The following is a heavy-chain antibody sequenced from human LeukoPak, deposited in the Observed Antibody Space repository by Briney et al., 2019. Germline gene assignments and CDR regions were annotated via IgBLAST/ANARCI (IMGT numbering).Heavy chain of an antibody. CDR2: INHSGST. J-gene: IGHJ4*02. V-gene: IGHV4-34*01. Sequence: NPSETLSLTCAVYGGSFSGYYWSWIRQPPGKGLEWIGEINHSGSTNYNPSLKSRVTISVDTSKNQFSLKLSSVTAADTAVYYCARHRVVTRYWERRGYFDYWGQGTLVTVSS. CDR3: ARHRVVTRYWERRGYFDY. D-gene: IGHD2-21*02. CDR1: GGSFSGYY.